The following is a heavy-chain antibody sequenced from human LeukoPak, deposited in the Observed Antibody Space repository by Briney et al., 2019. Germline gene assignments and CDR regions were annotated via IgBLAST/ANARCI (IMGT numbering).Heavy chain of an antibody. CDR3: ARGGCDFWSGCGKLYVY. CDR2: ISAYNGNT. CDR1: GYTFTSYG. V-gene: IGHV1-18*01. D-gene: IGHD3-3*01. Sequence: ASVKVSCKASGYTFTSYGISWVRQAPGQGLEWMGWISAYNGNTNYAQKLQGRVTMTTDTSTSTAYMELRSLRSDDTAVYYCARGGCDFWSGCGKLYVYWGQGTLVTVSS. J-gene: IGHJ4*02.